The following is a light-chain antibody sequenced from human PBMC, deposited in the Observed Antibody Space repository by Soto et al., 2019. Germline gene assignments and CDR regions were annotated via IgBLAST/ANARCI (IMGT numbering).Light chain of an antibody. J-gene: IGKJ1*01. CDR3: QQYNSYSGT. Sequence: DIQMTQSPSTLSASVGDRVTITCRASQSISSWLAWYQQKPGKAPKLLIYDASSLESGVPSRFSGNESGTKFTLTISSLQPDDFATYYCQQYNSYSGTFGQGTKVDIK. CDR2: DAS. V-gene: IGKV1-5*01. CDR1: QSISSW.